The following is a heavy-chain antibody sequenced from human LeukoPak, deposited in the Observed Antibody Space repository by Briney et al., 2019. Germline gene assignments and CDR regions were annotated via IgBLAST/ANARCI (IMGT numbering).Heavy chain of an antibody. CDR2: INPSGGST. V-gene: IGHV1-46*01. CDR1: GYTFTSYY. D-gene: IGHD2-2*01. CDR3: ASSSTSDNWFDP. Sequence: ASVKVSCKASGYTFTSYYMHWVRRAPGQGLEWMGIINPSGGSTSYAQKFQGRVTMTRDTSTSTVYMELSSLRSEDTAVYYCASSSTSDNWFDPWGQGTLVTVSS. J-gene: IGHJ5*02.